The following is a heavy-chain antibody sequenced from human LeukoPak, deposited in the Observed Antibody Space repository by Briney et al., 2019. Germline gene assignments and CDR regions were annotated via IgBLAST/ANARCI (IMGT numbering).Heavy chain of an antibody. Sequence: AASVKVSCKASGYTFTSYAMHWVRQAPGQRLEWMGWINAGNGNTKYSQKFQGRVTITRDTSASTAYMELSSLRSEDTAVYYCASRAIQNKDIVVVPAAHDAFDIWGQGTMVTVSS. D-gene: IGHD2-2*01. CDR1: GYTFTSYA. J-gene: IGHJ3*02. CDR2: INAGNGNT. CDR3: ASRAIQNKDIVVVPAAHDAFDI. V-gene: IGHV1-3*01.